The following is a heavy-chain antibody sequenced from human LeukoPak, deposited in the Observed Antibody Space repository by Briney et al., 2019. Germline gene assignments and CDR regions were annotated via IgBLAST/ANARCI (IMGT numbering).Heavy chain of an antibody. CDR2: INPNSGGT. Sequence: ASVKVSCKASGYTFTGYYMHWVRQAPGQGLEWMGWINPNSGGTNYAQKFQGRVTMTRDTSISTAYMELSRLRSDDTAVYYCASSLDSSGYYYEGGAFDIWGQGTMVTVSS. CDR3: ASSLDSSGYYYEGGAFDI. J-gene: IGHJ3*02. V-gene: IGHV1-2*02. CDR1: GYTFTGYY. D-gene: IGHD3-22*01.